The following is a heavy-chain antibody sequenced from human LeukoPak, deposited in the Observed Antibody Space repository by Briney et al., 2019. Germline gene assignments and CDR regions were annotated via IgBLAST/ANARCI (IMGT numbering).Heavy chain of an antibody. D-gene: IGHD3-22*01. J-gene: IGHJ4*02. V-gene: IGHV4-39*01. CDR2: IYYSGST. CDR3: ARHKVNYYDSSGYHFDY. Sequence: SETXXLXXXXXXXSISSSSYYWGWIRQPPGKGLEWIASIYYSGSTYYNPSRKSRVTISVDTSKNQFALKLSSVTAADTAVYYCARHKVNYYDSSGYHFDYWGQGTLVTVSS. CDR1: XXSISSSSYY.